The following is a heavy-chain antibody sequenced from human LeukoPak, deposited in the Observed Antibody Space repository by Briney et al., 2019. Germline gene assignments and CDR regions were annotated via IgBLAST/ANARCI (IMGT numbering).Heavy chain of an antibody. CDR1: GYIFTNYA. CDR2: INGDSGNT. CDR3: ARTYPHDY. Sequence: GASVKASCKASGYIFTNYAIHWVRQAPGQRLEWMGSINGDSGNTRFSQNFQGRVTFTRDTSATTAYMELSSLRSEDTAVYYCARTYPHDYWGQGTLVTVSS. J-gene: IGHJ4*02. V-gene: IGHV1-3*01.